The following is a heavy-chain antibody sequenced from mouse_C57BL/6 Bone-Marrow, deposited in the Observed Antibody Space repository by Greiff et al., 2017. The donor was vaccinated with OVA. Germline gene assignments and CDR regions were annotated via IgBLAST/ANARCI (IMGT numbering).Heavy chain of an antibody. Sequence: EVHLVESGAELVRPGASVKLSCTASGFNIKDDYMHWVKQRPEQGLEWIGWIDPENGDTEYASKFQGKATITADTSSNTAYLQLSSLTSEDTAVYYCTPYYYGSRGYWGQGTTLTVSS. J-gene: IGHJ2*01. V-gene: IGHV14-4*01. CDR1: GFNIKDDY. D-gene: IGHD1-1*01. CDR3: TPYYYGSRGY. CDR2: IDPENGDT.